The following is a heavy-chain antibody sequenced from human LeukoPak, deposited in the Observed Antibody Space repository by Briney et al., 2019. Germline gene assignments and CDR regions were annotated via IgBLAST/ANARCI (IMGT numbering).Heavy chain of an antibody. V-gene: IGHV1-18*01. CDR3: ARGYDILTGYYKDLPYYYYYMDV. J-gene: IGHJ6*03. CDR2: ISAYNGNT. Sequence: ASVKVSCKASGYTLTSYGISWVRQAPGQGLEWMGWISAYNGNTNYAQKLQGRVTMTTDTSTSTAYMELRSLRSDDTAVYYCARGYDILTGYYKDLPYYYYYMDVWGKGTTVTISS. D-gene: IGHD3-9*01. CDR1: GYTLTSYG.